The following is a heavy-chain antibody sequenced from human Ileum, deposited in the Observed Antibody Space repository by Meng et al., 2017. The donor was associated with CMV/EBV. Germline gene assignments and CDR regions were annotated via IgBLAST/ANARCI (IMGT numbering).Heavy chain of an antibody. J-gene: IGHJ5*02. D-gene: IGHD6-19*01. CDR2: IIPIFGTA. CDR3: ASAHSSGLNWFDP. CDR1: GGSFSSYA. Sequence: CEASGGSFSSYAICWVRQAPGQGLEWMGGIIPIFGTANYAQKFQGRVTITTDDSTSTAYMELSSLRSEDTAVYYCASAHSSGLNWFDPWGQGTLVTVSS. V-gene: IGHV1-69*05.